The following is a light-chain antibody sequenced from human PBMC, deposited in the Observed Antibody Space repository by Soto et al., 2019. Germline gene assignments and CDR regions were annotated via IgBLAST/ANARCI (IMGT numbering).Light chain of an antibody. CDR2: AAS. V-gene: IGKV1-39*01. CDR1: QYISSY. Sequence: IPITPSPSSPSASVGDRVTLTCRASQYISSYLNWYQQKPGQAPKVLIYAASRLQSGVPSRFSGRGSGTDFTLTINSLQPEDFASYFCQHNYAYPWTFDQGTKVDIK. J-gene: IGKJ1*01. CDR3: QHNYAYPWT.